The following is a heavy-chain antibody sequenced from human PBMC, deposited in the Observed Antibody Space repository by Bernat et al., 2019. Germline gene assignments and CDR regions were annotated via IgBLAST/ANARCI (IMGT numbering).Heavy chain of an antibody. J-gene: IGHJ5*02. CDR3: ALCGRNVGDNWFDP. D-gene: IGHD3-16*01. CDR2: IYYCGGT. CDR1: GGSISSYY. Sequence: QVQLQESGPGLVKPSETLSLTCTVSGGSISSYYWIWIRQPPGKGMEWNGYIYYCGGTNYNPSLKSRVTISVDTSKNQFSLNLSSVTAAITAVYYCALCGRNVGDNWFDPWGQGTLVTGTS. V-gene: IGHV4-59*01.